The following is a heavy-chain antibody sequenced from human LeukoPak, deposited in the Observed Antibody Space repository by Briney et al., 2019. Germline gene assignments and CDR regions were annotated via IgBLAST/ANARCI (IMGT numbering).Heavy chain of an antibody. CDR3: ARGLRRGVYWFDP. CDR1: GYTFTSYD. J-gene: IGHJ5*02. D-gene: IGHD3-10*01. V-gene: IGHV1-8*01. Sequence: ASVKDSCKASGYTFTSYDVNWVRQATGQGLEWMGWMNPNSGNTGYAQKFQGRVTMTRNTSISTAYMELSSLTSEDTAVYYCARGLRRGVYWFDPWGQGTLVTVSS. CDR2: MNPNSGNT.